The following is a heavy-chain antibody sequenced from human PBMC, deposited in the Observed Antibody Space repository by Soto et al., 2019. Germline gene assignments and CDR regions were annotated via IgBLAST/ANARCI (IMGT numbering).Heavy chain of an antibody. J-gene: IGHJ6*02. CDR3: ASEQRNTLRDYYAMAV. V-gene: IGHV3-30*04. D-gene: IGHD6-25*01. Sequence: QVHLVESGGGVVQPGRSLRLSCVGSGFTFSNFEMHWVRQAPGKGLEWVAVIYHDGWNKYYAASVKGRFTIPRASSENTLSLQMASLTVEDTAVYYCASEQRNTLRDYYAMAVWGQGTTVTVSS. CDR2: IYHDGWNK. CDR1: GFTFSNFE.